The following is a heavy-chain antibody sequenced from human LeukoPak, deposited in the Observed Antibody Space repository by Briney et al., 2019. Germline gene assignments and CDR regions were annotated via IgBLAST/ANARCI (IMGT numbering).Heavy chain of an antibody. V-gene: IGHV3-30*02. J-gene: IGHJ4*02. D-gene: IGHD3-10*01. CDR2: MWSDGSNR. CDR1: GFTFSSYD. Sequence: GGTLRLSCAASGFTFSSYDMHWVRQAPGKGLEWVAFMWSDGSNRYYADSVKGRFTISRDISKNTLYLQINSLRAEDTAVYYCAKSLSSRGLIIPKTSRYFDYWGQGTLVTVSS. CDR3: AKSLSSRGLIIPKTSRYFDY.